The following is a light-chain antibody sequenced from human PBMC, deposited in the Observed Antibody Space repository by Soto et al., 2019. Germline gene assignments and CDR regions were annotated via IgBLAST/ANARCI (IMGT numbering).Light chain of an antibody. CDR2: GAS. CDR3: QQYGSTTPRT. V-gene: IGKV3-20*01. J-gene: IGKJ1*01. Sequence: EIQLTQSPCILSLSAGERATLSCRASQSVSNGFLGWYQQQTRQDARLLIIGASSSAPDVADTSCGSGCGADYFIPIIRMEHADFAAYYCQQYGSTTPRTFGQGTKVDIK. CDR1: QSVSNGF.